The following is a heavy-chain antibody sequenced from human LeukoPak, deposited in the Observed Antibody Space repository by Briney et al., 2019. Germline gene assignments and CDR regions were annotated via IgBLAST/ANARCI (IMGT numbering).Heavy chain of an antibody. V-gene: IGHV3-7*03. CDR3: ARDQAYYDFWSGSDY. Sequence: GGSLRLSCEASGFIFNTYAMNWVRQAPGKGLEWVANIKQDGSERYYVDSVKGRFTISRDNAKNSLYLQMNSLRAEDTAVYYCARDQAYYDFWSGSDYWGQGTLVTVSS. D-gene: IGHD3-3*01. CDR1: GFIFNTYA. J-gene: IGHJ4*02. CDR2: IKQDGSER.